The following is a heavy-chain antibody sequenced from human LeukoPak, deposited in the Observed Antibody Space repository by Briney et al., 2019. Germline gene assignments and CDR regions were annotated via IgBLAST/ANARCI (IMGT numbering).Heavy chain of an antibody. J-gene: IGHJ4*02. CDR2: IHFDGSNQ. V-gene: IGHV3-30*02. D-gene: IGHD5-18*01. CDR1: GFTFSSYG. Sequence: PGGSLRLSCAASGFTFSSYGTHWVRQAPGKGLEWVAFIHFDGSNQYYGDSVKGRFTISRDNSKNTLYLQMNSLRAEDTAVYYCARDFPPAGYSWGQGTLVTVSS. CDR3: ARDFPPAGYS.